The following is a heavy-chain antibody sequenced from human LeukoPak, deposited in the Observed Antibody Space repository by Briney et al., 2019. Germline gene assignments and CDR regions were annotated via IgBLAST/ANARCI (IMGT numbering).Heavy chain of an antibody. Sequence: ASVKVSCKASGYTFTSYYMHWVRHAPGQGLEGVVIINPSGDSTSYAQKFQGRVTMTRDTSKNQFSLKLSSVTAADTAVYYCARCKDYYVSGSYYKTFDYWGQGTLVTVSS. CDR2: INPSGDST. V-gene: IGHV1-46*01. D-gene: IGHD3-10*01. CDR3: ARCKDYYVSGSYYKTFDY. CDR1: GYTFTSYY. J-gene: IGHJ4*02.